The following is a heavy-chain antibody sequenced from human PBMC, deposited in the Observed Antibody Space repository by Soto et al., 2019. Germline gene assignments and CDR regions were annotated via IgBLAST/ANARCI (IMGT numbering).Heavy chain of an antibody. V-gene: IGHV4-30-2*01. CDR2: IYHSGNT. Sequence: QLQLQESGSGLVKPSQTLSLTCTVSGGSISSGGYSWSWIRQPPGKGLEWIGYIYHSGNTYYNPSLTSRVTISVDRSKNQFSLNLSSVTAADTAVYYCARSRDLLNLFDPWGQGTLVTVSS. D-gene: IGHD1-26*01. CDR3: ARSRDLLNLFDP. CDR1: GGSISSGGYS. J-gene: IGHJ5*02.